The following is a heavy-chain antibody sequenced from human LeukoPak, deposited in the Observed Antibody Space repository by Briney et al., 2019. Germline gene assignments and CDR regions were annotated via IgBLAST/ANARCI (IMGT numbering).Heavy chain of an antibody. Sequence: GASVKVSCKASGYTFTSYDINWVRQATGQGLEWMGWMNPNSGNTGYAQKFQGRVTMTRNTSISTAYMELSSLRSEDTAVYYCARTLHGIAAASIKPYYFDYWGQGTLVTVSS. V-gene: IGHV1-8*01. J-gene: IGHJ4*02. CDR2: MNPNSGNT. CDR1: GYTFTSYD. D-gene: IGHD6-13*01. CDR3: ARTLHGIAAASIKPYYFDY.